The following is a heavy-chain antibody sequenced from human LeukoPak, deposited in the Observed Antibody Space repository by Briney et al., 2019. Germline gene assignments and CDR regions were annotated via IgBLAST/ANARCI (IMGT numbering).Heavy chain of an antibody. CDR1: GGSISSGDYY. CDR3: ARDPVHIVVVTGDY. D-gene: IGHD2-21*02. V-gene: IGHV4-30-4*01. CDR2: IYYSGST. Sequence: PSQTLSLTCTVSGGSISSGDYYWSWIRQPPGKGLEWIGSIYYSGSTYYNPSLKSRVTISVDTSKNQFSLKLSSVTAADTAVYYCARDPVHIVVVTGDYWGQGTLVTVSS. J-gene: IGHJ4*02.